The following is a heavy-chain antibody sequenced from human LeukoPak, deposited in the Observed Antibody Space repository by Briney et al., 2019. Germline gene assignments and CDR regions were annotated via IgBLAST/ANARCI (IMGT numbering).Heavy chain of an antibody. CDR1: GYTFTSYG. CDR3: ARVRYCGGDCYFFDY. V-gene: IGHV1-18*01. CDR2: ISAYNGNT. Sequence: ASVKVSCKASGYTFTSYGISWVRQAPGQGLEWMGWISAYNGNTNYAQKLQGRVTMTTDTSTSTVYMELSSLRSEDTAVYYCARVRYCGGDCYFFDYWGQGTLVTVSS. D-gene: IGHD2-21*01. J-gene: IGHJ4*02.